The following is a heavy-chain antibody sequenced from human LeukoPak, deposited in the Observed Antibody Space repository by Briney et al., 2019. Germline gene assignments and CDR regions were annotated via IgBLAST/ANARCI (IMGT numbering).Heavy chain of an antibody. Sequence: PGGSLRLSCAASGFTFSTYWMSWVRQAPGKGLEWVSAISGSGGSTYYADSVKGRFTISRDNSKNTLYLQMNSLRAEDTAVYYCAKDNPYYYGSGSYYKRPATSDYWGQGTLVTVSS. CDR3: AKDNPYYYGSGSYYKRPATSDY. J-gene: IGHJ4*02. CDR1: GFTFSTYW. CDR2: ISGSGGST. D-gene: IGHD3-10*01. V-gene: IGHV3-23*01.